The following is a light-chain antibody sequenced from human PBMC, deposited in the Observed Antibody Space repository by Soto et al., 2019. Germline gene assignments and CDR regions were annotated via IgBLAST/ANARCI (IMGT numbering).Light chain of an antibody. V-gene: IGLV1-40*01. J-gene: IGLJ3*02. CDR3: QSYDSSLSGWV. Sequence: QSVLTQPPSVSGAPGQRVTISCTGSSSNIGAGYDVHWYQQLPGTAPKLLIYGNSNRPSGVPDRFSGSKSGTSASLAITGLQADDEADYYCQSYDSSLSGWVLGGGTQLTVL. CDR1: SSNIGAGYD. CDR2: GNS.